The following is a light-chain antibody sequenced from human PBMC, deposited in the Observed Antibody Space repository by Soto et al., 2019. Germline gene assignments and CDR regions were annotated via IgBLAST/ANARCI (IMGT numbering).Light chain of an antibody. J-gene: IGKJ4*01. CDR1: QGISSY. Sequence: SASVGDRVTITCRASQGISSYLSLYQQKPGKAPNLLTYTASTLQSGVPSRFSGSGSGTDFTLIIISLQAGDFATSSCEQYDSYPVTFGVGTKV. V-gene: IGKV1-9*01. CDR2: TAS. CDR3: EQYDSYPVT.